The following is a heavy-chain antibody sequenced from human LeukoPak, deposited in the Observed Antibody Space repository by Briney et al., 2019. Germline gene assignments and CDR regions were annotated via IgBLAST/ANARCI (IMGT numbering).Heavy chain of an antibody. CDR3: AKERSCINDVSHGDFDY. Sequence: GGSLRLSCAASGFIFSSYAMSWVRQAPGKGLEWVSTISGSGGSTYYADSVKGRFTISRDNSKNTVYLQMNSLRAEDTAVYYCAKERSCINDVSHGDFDYWGQGTLVTVSS. CDR1: GFIFSSYA. J-gene: IGHJ4*02. CDR2: ISGSGGST. V-gene: IGHV3-23*01. D-gene: IGHD2-8*01.